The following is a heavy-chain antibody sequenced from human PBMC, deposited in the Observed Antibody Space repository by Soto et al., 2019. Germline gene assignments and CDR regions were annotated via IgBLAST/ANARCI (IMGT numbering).Heavy chain of an antibody. J-gene: IGHJ6*02. CDR1: GGTFSSYA. Sequence: QVQLVQSGAEVKKPGSSVKVSCKASGGTFSSYAISWVRQAPGQGLEWMGGIIPIFGTANYAQKFQGRVTIPADESTSTAYLELSSLRSEDTAGYYCAGGEDIVGVPAAQTLAAAGTYYYGMDVWGQGTTVTVSS. CDR3: AGGEDIVGVPAAQTLAAAGTYYYGMDV. V-gene: IGHV1-69*01. CDR2: IIPIFGTA. D-gene: IGHD2-2*01.